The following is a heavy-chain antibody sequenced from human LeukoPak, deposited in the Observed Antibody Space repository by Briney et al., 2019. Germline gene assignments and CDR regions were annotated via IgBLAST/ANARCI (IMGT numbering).Heavy chain of an antibody. Sequence: ASVKVSCKASEYTFTGYQMPWVRQAPGQGLEWMGRMNPNSGGTDYAQKFQGRVTMTRDTSISTAYMELSRLTSDDTAVYYCAREYNSGWFPWGQGTLVTVSS. CDR2: MNPNSGGT. CDR3: AREYNSGWFP. D-gene: IGHD6-19*01. CDR1: EYTFTGYQ. J-gene: IGHJ5*02. V-gene: IGHV1-2*06.